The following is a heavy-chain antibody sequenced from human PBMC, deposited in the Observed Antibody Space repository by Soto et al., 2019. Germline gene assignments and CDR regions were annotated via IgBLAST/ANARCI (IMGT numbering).Heavy chain of an antibody. Sequence: WVRQPPGKGLEWIGSIYYSGSTYYNPSLKSRVTISVDTSKNQFSLKLSSVTAADTAVYYCARHSRGYSYGYNFDYWGQGTLVTV. V-gene: IGHV4-39*01. CDR2: IYYSGST. D-gene: IGHD5-18*01. CDR3: ARHSRGYSYGYNFDY. J-gene: IGHJ4*02.